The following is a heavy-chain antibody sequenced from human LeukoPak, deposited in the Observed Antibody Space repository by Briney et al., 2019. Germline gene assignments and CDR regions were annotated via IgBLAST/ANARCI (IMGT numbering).Heavy chain of an antibody. Sequence: GGSLRLSCAASGFTFSTYWMHWVRQAPGKGLVWVSRINSDGSSTRYADSVKGRFTISRDNAKNSLYLQMNSLRVEDTALYYCARDTFGDTAMDLLDYWGQGTLVTVSS. CDR2: INSDGSST. CDR1: GFTFSTYW. D-gene: IGHD5-18*01. CDR3: ARDTFGDTAMDLLDY. V-gene: IGHV3-74*01. J-gene: IGHJ4*02.